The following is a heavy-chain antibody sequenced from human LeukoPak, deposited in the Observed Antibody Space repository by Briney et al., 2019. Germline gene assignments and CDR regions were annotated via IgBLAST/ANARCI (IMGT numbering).Heavy chain of an antibody. J-gene: IGHJ4*02. Sequence: EGSLTLSCTASGLSFSNYAMTWVRQAPGKGLEWASVISASGTDTYYADSVKGRFTISRDNSQNTLYLHMNSLRAEDTAVYYCAKDQTAAVGQLDYWGQGTVVTVSS. CDR1: GLSFSNYA. CDR3: AKDQTAAVGQLDY. CDR2: ISASGTDT. D-gene: IGHD6-13*01. V-gene: IGHV3-23*01.